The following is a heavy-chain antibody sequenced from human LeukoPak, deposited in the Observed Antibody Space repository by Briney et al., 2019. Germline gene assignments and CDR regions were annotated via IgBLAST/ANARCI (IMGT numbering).Heavy chain of an antibody. V-gene: IGHV4-59*12. Sequence: SETLSLTCTVSGGSISSYYWSWIRQPPGKGLEWIGYIYYSGSTYYNPSLKSRVTISVDTSKNQFSLKLSSVTAADTAVYYCARDRRTHRSSPIAAAGPDYYYYGMDVWGQGTTVTVSS. CDR1: GGSISSYY. CDR3: ARDRRTHRSSPIAAAGPDYYYYGMDV. J-gene: IGHJ6*02. D-gene: IGHD6-13*01. CDR2: IYYSGST.